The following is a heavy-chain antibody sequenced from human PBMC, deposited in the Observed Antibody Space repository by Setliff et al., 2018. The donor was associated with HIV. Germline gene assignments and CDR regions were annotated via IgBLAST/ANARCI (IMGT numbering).Heavy chain of an antibody. Sequence: PSETLSLTCTVSGGSVSSSTTYYWGWIRQPPGKGLEWIGRMYYTGSSYYNTCLKSSVTISLDTSKNQFSLKVNYVTATDTAVYYCASQSGGWNYYLDYWGQGTLVTVSS. V-gene: IGHV4-39*01. CDR1: GGSVSSSTTYY. CDR3: ASQSGGWNYYLDY. J-gene: IGHJ4*02. D-gene: IGHD6-19*01. CDR2: MYYTGSS.